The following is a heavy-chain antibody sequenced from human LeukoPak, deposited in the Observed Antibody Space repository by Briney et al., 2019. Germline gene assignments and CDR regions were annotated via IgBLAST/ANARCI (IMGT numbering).Heavy chain of an antibody. CDR2: IIPILGIA. CDR1: GGTFSSYA. Sequence: ASVKVSCKASGGTFSSYAISWVRQVPGQGLEWMGRIIPILGIANYAQKFQGRVTITADKSTSTAYMELSSLRSEDTAVYYCARERYSSGWYHYFDYWGQGTLVTVSS. J-gene: IGHJ4*02. V-gene: IGHV1-69*04. CDR3: ARERYSSGWYHYFDY. D-gene: IGHD6-19*01.